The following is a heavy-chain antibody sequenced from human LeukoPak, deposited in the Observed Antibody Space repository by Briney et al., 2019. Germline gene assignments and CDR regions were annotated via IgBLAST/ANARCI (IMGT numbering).Heavy chain of an antibody. D-gene: IGHD5-18*01. CDR2: INSNGDDT. J-gene: IGHJ4*02. CDR3: ARARDAYTYGYQY. CDR1: GFTFSHYS. Sequence: GGSLRLSCEASGFTFSHYSRHWVRQAPGKGLEYVSAINSNGDDTYYVNSVKGRFTISRDNAKNSLYLQMNSLRAEDMAVYYCARARDAYTYGYQYWGQGTLVTVSS. V-gene: IGHV3-64*01.